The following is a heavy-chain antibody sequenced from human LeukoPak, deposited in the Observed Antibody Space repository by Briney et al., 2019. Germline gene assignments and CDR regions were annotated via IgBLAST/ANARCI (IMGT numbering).Heavy chain of an antibody. Sequence: GGSLRLSCAASGFTLDDYGMSWVRQAPGKGLEWVSGFHWNGGSTGYADSVKGRFTISRDNSKNTLYLQMNSLRAEDTAVYYCAKDAGSSWSYYYYYYYMDVWGKGTTVTISS. CDR2: FHWNGGST. CDR3: AKDAGSSWSYYYYYYYMDV. V-gene: IGHV3-20*04. D-gene: IGHD6-13*01. J-gene: IGHJ6*03. CDR1: GFTLDDYG.